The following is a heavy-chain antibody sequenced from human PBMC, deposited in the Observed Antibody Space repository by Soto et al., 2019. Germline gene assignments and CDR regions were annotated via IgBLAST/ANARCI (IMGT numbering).Heavy chain of an antibody. D-gene: IGHD2-2*02. J-gene: IGHJ4*02. CDR1: GSRFSNYV. CDR3: AREGRGKKAGYNGLVSLGY. Sequence: QVQLVQSGAEVKTPGSSLKVSCKVSGSRFSNYVISWVRQAPGHGLEWLGRIIPIFNSTKYAQSFQGRVTITADKSTSPASLELSSLRSDDTAVYYCAREGRGKKAGYNGLVSLGYWGQGTLVTVSS. CDR2: IIPIFNST. V-gene: IGHV1-69*06.